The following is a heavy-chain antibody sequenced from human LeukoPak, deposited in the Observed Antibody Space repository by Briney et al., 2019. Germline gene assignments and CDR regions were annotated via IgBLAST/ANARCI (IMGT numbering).Heavy chain of an antibody. Sequence: SETLSLTCTVSGGSISSYYWSWIRQPPGKGLEWIGYIYYSGSTNYNPSLKSRVTISVDTSKNQFSLKLSSVTAADTAVYYCARAASTYYYDSSGYYPDALAAFGYWGQGTLVTVSS. CDR1: GGSISSYY. CDR3: ARAASTYYYDSSGYYPDALAAFGY. D-gene: IGHD3-22*01. V-gene: IGHV4-59*01. J-gene: IGHJ4*02. CDR2: IYYSGST.